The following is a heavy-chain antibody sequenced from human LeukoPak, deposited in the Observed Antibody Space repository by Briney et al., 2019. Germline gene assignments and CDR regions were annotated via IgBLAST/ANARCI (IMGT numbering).Heavy chain of an antibody. CDR2: ISSSGSTI. Sequence: GGSLRLSCAASGFTFSSYEMNWVRQAPGKGLEWVSYISSSGSTIYYADSVKGRFTISRDNAKNSLYLQMNSLRAEDTAVYYCVRVEVGATSDYWGQGTLVSVSS. V-gene: IGHV3-48*03. D-gene: IGHD1-26*01. CDR3: VRVEVGATSDY. J-gene: IGHJ4*02. CDR1: GFTFSSYE.